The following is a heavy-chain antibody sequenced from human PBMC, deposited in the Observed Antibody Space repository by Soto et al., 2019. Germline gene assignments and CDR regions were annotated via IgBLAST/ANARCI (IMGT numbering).Heavy chain of an antibody. D-gene: IGHD3-22*01. CDR1: GFTFSSYG. J-gene: IGHJ4*02. CDR2: IWYDGSNK. V-gene: IGHV3-33*01. Sequence: GGSLRLSCAASGFTFSSYGMHWVRQAPGKGLEWVAVIWYDGSNKYYADSVKGRFTISRDNSKNTLYLQMNSLRAEDTAVYYCARDRYYYDSSGSMGYYFDYWGQGTLVTSPQ. CDR3: ARDRYYYDSSGSMGYYFDY.